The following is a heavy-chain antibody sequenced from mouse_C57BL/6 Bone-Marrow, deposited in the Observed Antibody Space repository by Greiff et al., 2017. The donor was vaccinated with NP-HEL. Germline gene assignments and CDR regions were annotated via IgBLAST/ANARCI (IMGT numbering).Heavy chain of an antibody. V-gene: IGHV5-4*03. CDR3: ARRGTTVVAYYFDY. D-gene: IGHD1-1*01. CDR1: GFTFSSYA. CDR2: ISDGGSYT. J-gene: IGHJ2*01. Sequence: EVKVVESGGGLVKPGGSLKLSCAASGFTFSSYAMSWVRQTPEKRLEWVATISDGGSYTYYPDNVKGRFTISRDNAKNNLYLQMSHLKSEDTAMYYCARRGTTVVAYYFDYWGQGTTLTVSS.